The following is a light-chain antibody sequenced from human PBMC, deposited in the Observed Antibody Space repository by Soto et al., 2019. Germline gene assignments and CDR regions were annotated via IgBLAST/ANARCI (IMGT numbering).Light chain of an antibody. CDR1: RSNIGSNY. CDR2: RNT. Sequence: QSVLTQPPSASGTPGQRVTISCSGSRSNIGSNYVYWYQQLPGTAPKLLIYRNTQRPSGVPDRFSGSKSGTSASLAISGLRSEDEADYYCAAWDDSLSGLVFGGGTKLTVL. CDR3: AAWDDSLSGLV. J-gene: IGLJ2*01. V-gene: IGLV1-47*01.